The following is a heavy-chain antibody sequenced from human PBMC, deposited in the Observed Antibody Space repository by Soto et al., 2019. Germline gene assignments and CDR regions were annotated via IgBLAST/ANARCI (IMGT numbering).Heavy chain of an antibody. CDR3: ARLRIATNNYKWFDP. D-gene: IGHD2-21*01. CDR2: IYATGAV. Sequence: SETLSLTCSVSGAALNSGNYYWSWIRQVPGKGLEWIGHIYATGAVDYNPSLRDRITISQDTSERQFSLNLRLVTAADTAVYYCARLRIATNNYKWFDPWGQGTLVTVSS. CDR1: GAALNSGNYY. J-gene: IGHJ5*02. V-gene: IGHV4-31*03.